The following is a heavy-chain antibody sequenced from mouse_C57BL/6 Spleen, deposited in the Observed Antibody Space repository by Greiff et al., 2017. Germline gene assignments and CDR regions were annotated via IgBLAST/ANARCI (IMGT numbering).Heavy chain of an antibody. CDR2: ISSSSSTN. V-gene: IGHV5-17*01. J-gene: IGHJ4*01. CDR1: GFTFSDYG. Sequence: EVQLVESGGGLVKPGGSLKLSCAASGFTFSDYGMHWVRQAPEKGLEWVAYISSSSSTNNYEDTVKGRFTISRDNAKNTLFLQMTSLRSEDTAMYDCARNYAMDYWGQGTSVTVSS. CDR3: ARNYAMDY.